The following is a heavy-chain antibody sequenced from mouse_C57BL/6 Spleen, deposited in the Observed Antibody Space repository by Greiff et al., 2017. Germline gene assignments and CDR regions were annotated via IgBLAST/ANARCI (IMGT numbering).Heavy chain of an antibody. Sequence: QVQLQQPGAELVKPGASVKLSCKASGYTFTSYWMHWVKQRPGQGLEWIGMIHPNSGSTNYNEKFKSKATLTVDKSSSTAYMQLSSLTPEDSAVYYCARGGWLLTEDYWGQGTSVTVSS. CDR1: GYTFTSYW. D-gene: IGHD2-3*01. V-gene: IGHV1-64*01. CDR2: IHPNSGST. J-gene: IGHJ4*01. CDR3: ARGGWLLTEDY.